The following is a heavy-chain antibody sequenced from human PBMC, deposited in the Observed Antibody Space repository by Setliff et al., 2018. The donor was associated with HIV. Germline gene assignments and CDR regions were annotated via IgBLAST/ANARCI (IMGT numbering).Heavy chain of an antibody. D-gene: IGHD3-10*01. CDR3: ARHRRDYYGSGGYSA. CDR2: IYYSGFT. J-gene: IGHJ5*02. Sequence: SETLSLTCTVSGGSISSHYWSWIRQPPGKGLEWIGYIYYSGFTNYNPSLKSRVTISIDTSKNQFSLKLSSVTAADTAVYYCARHRRDYYGSGGYSAWGQGTLVTVSS. V-gene: IGHV4-59*11. CDR1: GGSISSHY.